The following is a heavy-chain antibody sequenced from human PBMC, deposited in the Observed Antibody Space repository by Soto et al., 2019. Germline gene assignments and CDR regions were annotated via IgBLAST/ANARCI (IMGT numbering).Heavy chain of an antibody. Sequence: EAQLVESGGGLVQPGGSLRLSCAASGLIFSDYHMDWVRQAPGKGLEWVGRIRRKANSYTTEYAASVKGRFTISRDDSKTSLYLQMNSRKSEDTAVYYCAMLGGWSGGSSGMDVWGQGTTVTVSS. CDR1: GLIFSDYH. CDR2: IRRKANSYTT. D-gene: IGHD6-19*01. CDR3: AMLGGWSGGSSGMDV. J-gene: IGHJ6*02. V-gene: IGHV3-72*01.